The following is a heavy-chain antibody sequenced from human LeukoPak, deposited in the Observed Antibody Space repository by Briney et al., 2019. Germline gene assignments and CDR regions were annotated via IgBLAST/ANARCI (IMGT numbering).Heavy chain of an antibody. CDR1: GGSISSYY. V-gene: IGHV4-59*01. Sequence: SETLSLTCTVSGGSISSYYWSWIRQPPGKGLEWIGYIYYSGSTNYNPSLKSRVTISVDTSKNQFSLKLSSVTAADTAVYYCARAATYYYYVDVWGKGTTVTVSS. D-gene: IGHD2-15*01. CDR3: ARAATYYYYVDV. J-gene: IGHJ6*03. CDR2: IYYSGST.